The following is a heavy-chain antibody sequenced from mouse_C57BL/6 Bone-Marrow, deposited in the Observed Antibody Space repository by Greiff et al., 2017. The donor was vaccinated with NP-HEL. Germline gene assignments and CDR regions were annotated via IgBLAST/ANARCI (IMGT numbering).Heavy chain of an antibody. D-gene: IGHD2-10*01. V-gene: IGHV14-4*01. J-gene: IGHJ3*01. CDR1: GFNIKDDY. Sequence: EVMLVESGAELVRPGASVKLSCTASGFNIKDDYMHWVKQRPEQGLEWIGWIDPENGDTEYASKFQGKATITADTSSNTAYLQLSSLTADDTAVYYCTSLPAYWGQGTLVTVSA. CDR2: IDPENGDT. CDR3: TSLPAY.